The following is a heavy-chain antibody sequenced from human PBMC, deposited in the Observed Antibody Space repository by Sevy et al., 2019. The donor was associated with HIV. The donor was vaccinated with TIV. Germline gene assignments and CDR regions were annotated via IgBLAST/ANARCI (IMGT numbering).Heavy chain of an antibody. V-gene: IGHV3-15*01. CDR1: GFSFSHAW. J-gene: IGHJ6*02. Sequence: GGSLRLSCAASGFSFSHAWMTWVRQAPGKGLEWVGHIKSKPDGGTTDYAAPVKGRFTISRDDSKNTLHLQTNSLKTEDTAIYYCITDPIIVLLVTDGKDVWGQGTTVTVSS. D-gene: IGHD2-8*02. CDR2: IKSKPDGGTT. CDR3: ITDPIIVLLVTDGKDV.